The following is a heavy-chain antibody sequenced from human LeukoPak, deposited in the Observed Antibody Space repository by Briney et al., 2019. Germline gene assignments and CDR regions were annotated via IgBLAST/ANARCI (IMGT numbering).Heavy chain of an antibody. Sequence: PGGSLRLSCAASGFTFSSYSMNWVRQAPGKGLEWVSTISSSSSNIYYADSVKGRFTISRDNARNSLYLQMNSLRAEDTAVYYCARDPSSGTANWFDHWGQGTLVTVSS. CDR1: GFTFSSYS. D-gene: IGHD3-22*01. J-gene: IGHJ5*02. V-gene: IGHV3-21*01. CDR2: ISSSSSNI. CDR3: ARDPSSGTANWFDH.